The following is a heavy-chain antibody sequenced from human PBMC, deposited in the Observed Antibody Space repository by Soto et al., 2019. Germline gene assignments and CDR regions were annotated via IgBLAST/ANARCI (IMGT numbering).Heavy chain of an antibody. CDR2: IYYSGST. V-gene: IGHV4-39*01. Sequence: SETLSLTCTVSGGSISSSSYYWGWIRQPPGKGLEWIGSIYYSGSTYYNPSLKSRVTISVDTSKNQFSLKLSSVTAADTAVYYCARHWDITIFGVVKFGRPNYGMDVWGQGTAVTVSS. J-gene: IGHJ6*02. CDR3: ARHWDITIFGVVKFGRPNYGMDV. D-gene: IGHD3-3*01. CDR1: GGSISSSSYY.